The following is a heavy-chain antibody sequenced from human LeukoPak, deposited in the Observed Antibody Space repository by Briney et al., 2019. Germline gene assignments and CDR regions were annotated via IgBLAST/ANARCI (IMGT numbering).Heavy chain of an antibody. CDR1: GGSISSYY. J-gene: IGHJ4*02. CDR3: AGIVATSLASFDY. D-gene: IGHD5-12*01. V-gene: IGHV4-4*07. Sequence: SETLSLTCTVSGGSISSYYWSWIRQPAGKGLEWIGRIYSTGSANYNPSLKSRVTMSVDTSENQFSLKLSSVTAADTAVYYCAGIVATSLASFDYWGQGTLVTVSS. CDR2: IYSTGSA.